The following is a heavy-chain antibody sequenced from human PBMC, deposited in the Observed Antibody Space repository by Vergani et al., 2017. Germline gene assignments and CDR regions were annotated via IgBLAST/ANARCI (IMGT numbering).Heavy chain of an antibody. CDR3: ARVGELLFTGRGLRDY. V-gene: IGHV1-2*02. CDR1: GYTFTGYY. Sequence: QVQLVQSGAEVKKPGASVKVSCKASGYTFTGYYMHWVRQAPGQGLEWMGWINPNSGGTNYAQKFQGRVTMTRDTSISTAYMELSRLRSDDTAVYYCARVGELLFTGRGLRDYWGQGTLVTVSS. CDR2: INPNSGGT. J-gene: IGHJ4*02. D-gene: IGHD2-21*02.